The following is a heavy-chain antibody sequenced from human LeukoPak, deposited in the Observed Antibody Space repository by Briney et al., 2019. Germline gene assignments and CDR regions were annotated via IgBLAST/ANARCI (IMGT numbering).Heavy chain of an antibody. V-gene: IGHV3-21*01. Sequence: RSGGSLRLSCAASGFTFSSYSMNWVRQAPGKGLEWVSSISSSSSYIYYADSVKGRFTISRDNAKNSLYLQMNSLRAEDTAVYYCARQGTVTTLVMRHFDYWGQGTLVTVSS. CDR3: ARQGTVTTLVMRHFDY. CDR1: GFTFSSYS. J-gene: IGHJ4*02. D-gene: IGHD4-17*01. CDR2: ISSSSSYI.